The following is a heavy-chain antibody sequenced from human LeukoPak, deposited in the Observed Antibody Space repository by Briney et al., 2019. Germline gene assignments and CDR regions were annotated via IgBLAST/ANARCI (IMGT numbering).Heavy chain of an antibody. Sequence: AGGSLRLSCAASGFIFRDYSMNWVRQAPGKGLEWVSIIYSGGSTFYADSVKCRFTISRDNSKNTLYLQMNSLRPEDTAVYYCAKDGKMIVVLFGAFDIWGQGTMVTVSS. V-gene: IGHV3-66*02. CDR1: GFIFRDYS. D-gene: IGHD3-22*01. CDR2: IYSGGST. J-gene: IGHJ3*02. CDR3: AKDGKMIVVLFGAFDI.